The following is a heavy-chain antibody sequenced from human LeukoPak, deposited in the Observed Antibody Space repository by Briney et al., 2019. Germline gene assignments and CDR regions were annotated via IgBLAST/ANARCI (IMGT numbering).Heavy chain of an antibody. J-gene: IGHJ4*02. V-gene: IGHV3-23*01. Sequence: SGGSLRLSCAASGFTFSSYAMSWVRQAPGKGLEWVSAISGSGGSTYYADSVKGRFTISRDNSKNTLYLQMNSLRAEDTAVYYCAKEGPGRITMVRGAYSYFDYWGQGTLVTVSS. CDR2: ISGSGGST. CDR3: AKEGPGRITMVRGAYSYFDY. CDR1: GFTFSSYA. D-gene: IGHD3-10*01.